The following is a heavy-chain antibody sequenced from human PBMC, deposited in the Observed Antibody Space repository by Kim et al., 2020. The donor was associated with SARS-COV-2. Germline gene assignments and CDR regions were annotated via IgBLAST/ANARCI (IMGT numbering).Heavy chain of an antibody. J-gene: IGHJ4*02. CDR3: AKDSGSYPLFDY. D-gene: IGHD1-26*01. V-gene: IGHV3-33*06. Sequence: YYADSVKGRFTISRDNSKNTLYLQMNSLRAEDTAMYYCAKDSGSYPLFDYWGQGTLVTVSS.